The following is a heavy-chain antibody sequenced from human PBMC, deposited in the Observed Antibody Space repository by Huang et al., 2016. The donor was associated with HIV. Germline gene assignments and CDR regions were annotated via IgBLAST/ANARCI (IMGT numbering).Heavy chain of an antibody. V-gene: IGHV3-21*02. D-gene: IGHD6-19*01. CDR3: AYQQWLVGGLNH. CDR2: IGSDSSYI. Sequence: EVELVESGGGLVKPGGSLRLSCAASGFAVSSYGMTWVRKAQGKGLRWVAFIGSDSSYIYYADSVKGRVTISRDNAKSSIYLQLDSLRAEDTAVYYCAYQQWLVGGLNHWGQGTLVVVSS. J-gene: IGHJ5*02. CDR1: GFAVSSYG.